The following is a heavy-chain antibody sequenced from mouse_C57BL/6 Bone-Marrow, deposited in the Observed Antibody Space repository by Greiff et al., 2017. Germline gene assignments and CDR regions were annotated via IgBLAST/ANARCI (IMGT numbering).Heavy chain of an antibody. CDR3: ATECYYYGSSYWYFDV. Sequence: QVHVKQPGAELVMPGASVKLSCKASGYTFTSYWMHWVKQRPGQGLEWIGEIDPSDSYTNYNQKFKGKSTLTVDKSSSTAYMQLSSLTSEDSAVYYCATECYYYGSSYWYFDVWGTGTTVTVSS. CDR1: GYTFTSYW. V-gene: IGHV1-69*01. D-gene: IGHD1-1*01. J-gene: IGHJ1*03. CDR2: IDPSDSYT.